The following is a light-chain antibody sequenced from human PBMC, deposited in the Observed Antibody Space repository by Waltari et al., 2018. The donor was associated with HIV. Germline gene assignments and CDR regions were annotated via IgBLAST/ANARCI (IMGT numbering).Light chain of an antibody. CDR1: QSVSLN. J-gene: IGKJ2*01. Sequence: EIVMTQSPATLSVSPGERAPLACRASQSVSLNLAWYQQKPGQAPRLLLYGASTRATGIPARFSGSGSGTEFTLTISSLQSEDFAVYYCQQYNNWPPYTFGQGTKLEIK. CDR3: QQYNNWPPYT. CDR2: GAS. V-gene: IGKV3-15*01.